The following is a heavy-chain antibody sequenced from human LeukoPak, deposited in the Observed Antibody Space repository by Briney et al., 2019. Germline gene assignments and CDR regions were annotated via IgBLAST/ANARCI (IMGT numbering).Heavy chain of an antibody. V-gene: IGHV3-23*01. CDR2: ISGSDGTS. J-gene: IGHJ4*02. CDR1: GFTFNSFA. D-gene: IGHD3-16*02. Sequence: GGSLRLSCAASGFTFNSFAMNWVRQAPGKGLEGVSSISGSDGTSHYADFVKGRFTISRDNSKNTLYLQMNSLRAEDTAAYYCAKSLGVGGYTRYKGFDQWGQGTLVVVSS. CDR3: AKSLGVGGYTRYKGFDQ.